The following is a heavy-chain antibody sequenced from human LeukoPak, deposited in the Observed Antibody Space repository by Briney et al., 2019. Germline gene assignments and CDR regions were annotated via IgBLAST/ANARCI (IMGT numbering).Heavy chain of an antibody. CDR1: GGSISSYY. J-gene: IGHJ4*02. Sequence: KPSETLSLTCTVSGGSISSYYWSWIRQPPGKGLEWIGYIYYSGSTNYNPSLKSRVTISVDTSKNLFSLKMSSVTAEDTVVYYCARQSFPSTIFGVVIGPFDYWGQGTLVTVSS. CDR2: IYYSGST. D-gene: IGHD3-3*01. V-gene: IGHV4-59*08. CDR3: ARQSFPSTIFGVVIGPFDY.